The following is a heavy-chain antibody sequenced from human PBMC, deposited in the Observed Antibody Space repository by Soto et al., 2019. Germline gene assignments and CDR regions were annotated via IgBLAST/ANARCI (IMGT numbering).Heavy chain of an antibody. CDR1: GFTFSYYG. V-gene: IGHV3-33*08. J-gene: IGHJ4*02. D-gene: IGHD3-9*01. Sequence: QVQLVESGGGVVQPGGSLRLSCAASGFTFSYYGFHWVRQAPGKGLEWVAVMHTGGNEKYYVDSVKGRFTVSRDESRNMVVLEMSGLRAEDTAEYFCARDADTTGHYSHFDLWGRGALVAVS. CDR3: ARDADTTGHYSHFDL. CDR2: MHTGGNEK.